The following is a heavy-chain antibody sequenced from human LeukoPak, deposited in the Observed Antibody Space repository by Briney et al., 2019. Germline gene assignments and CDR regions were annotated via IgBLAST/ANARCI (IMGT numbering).Heavy chain of an antibody. CDR1: GFTFSDYY. J-gene: IGHJ6*03. CDR2: ISSSGSTI. V-gene: IGHV3-11*04. CDR3: ARVNWNYWLTPNYYYYYMDV. D-gene: IGHD1-7*01. Sequence: GGSLRLSCAASGFTFSDYYMSWIRQAPGKGLEWVSYISSSGSTIYYADSVKGRFTISRDNAKNSLYLQMNSLRAEDTAVYYCARVNWNYWLTPNYYYYYMDVWGKGTTVTVSS.